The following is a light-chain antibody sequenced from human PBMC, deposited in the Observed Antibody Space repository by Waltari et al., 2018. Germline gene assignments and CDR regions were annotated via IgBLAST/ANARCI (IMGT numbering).Light chain of an antibody. Sequence: EIVMTQSPATLSVSPGERATLSCRASQSVSSNLAWYQQQPGQAPRLLINDASTRATGIPARFSGSGSGTEFSLTISSLESEDFAVYYCQQYNNWPRTFGQGTKVEIK. J-gene: IGKJ1*01. CDR2: DAS. CDR1: QSVSSN. CDR3: QQYNNWPRT. V-gene: IGKV3-15*01.